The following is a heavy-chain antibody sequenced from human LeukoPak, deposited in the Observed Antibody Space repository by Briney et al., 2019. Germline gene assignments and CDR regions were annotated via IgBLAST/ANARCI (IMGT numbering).Heavy chain of an antibody. Sequence: SVKVSCKASGGTFSSYAISWVRQAPGQGLEWMGGIIPIFGTANYAQKFQGRVTITADESTSTAYMELSSLRSEDTAVYYCAGRYSGYDDPEYWGQGTPVTVSS. D-gene: IGHD5-12*01. V-gene: IGHV1-69*13. CDR3: AGRYSGYDDPEY. CDR1: GGTFSSYA. CDR2: IIPIFGTA. J-gene: IGHJ4*02.